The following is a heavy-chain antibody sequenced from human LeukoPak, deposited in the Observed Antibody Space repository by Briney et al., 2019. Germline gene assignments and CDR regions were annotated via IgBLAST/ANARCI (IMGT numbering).Heavy chain of an antibody. Sequence: SETLSLTCTVSGGSISSYYWGWIRQPPGKGLEWIGSIYHSGSTYYNPSLKSRVTISVDTSKNQFSLNLSSVTAADTAVYYCVRILNYYHSSGLDHWGQGTLVTVSS. CDR3: VRILNYYHSSGLDH. CDR2: IYHSGST. D-gene: IGHD3-22*01. CDR1: GGSISSYY. J-gene: IGHJ4*02. V-gene: IGHV4-59*08.